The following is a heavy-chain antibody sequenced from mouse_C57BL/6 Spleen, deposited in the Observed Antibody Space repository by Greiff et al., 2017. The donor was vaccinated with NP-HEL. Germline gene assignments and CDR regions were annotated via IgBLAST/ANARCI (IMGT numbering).Heavy chain of an antibody. CDR2: ILPGSGNT. CDR3: ARGGDYFDY. CDR1: GYTFTGYW. Sequence: QVQLKQSGAELMKPGASVKLSCKATGYTFTGYWIEWVKQRPGHGLEWIGEILPGSGNTNYNEKFKGKATFTADTSSNTVYMHLSSLTTEDSAIYYCARGGDYFDYWGQGTTLTVSS. V-gene: IGHV1-9*01. J-gene: IGHJ2*01.